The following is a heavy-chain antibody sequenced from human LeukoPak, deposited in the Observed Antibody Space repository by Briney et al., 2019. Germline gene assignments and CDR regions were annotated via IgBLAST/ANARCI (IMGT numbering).Heavy chain of an antibody. CDR1: GYTFTEYY. J-gene: IGHJ4*02. CDR2: ISTYNGDT. CDR3: ARAGRTSTGVFDN. D-gene: IGHD2-2*01. Sequence: ASVKVSCKASGYTFTEYYMHWVRLAPGQGLEWMGWISTYNGDTKFAQNLQGRLTVTTDTSTRTVYMELRSLRSDDTAVYYCARAGRTSTGVFDNWGQGTLVTVSS. V-gene: IGHV1-18*01.